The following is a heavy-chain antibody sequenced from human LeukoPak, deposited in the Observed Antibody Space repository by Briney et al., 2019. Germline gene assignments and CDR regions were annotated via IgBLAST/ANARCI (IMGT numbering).Heavy chain of an antibody. CDR2: IYHSGSV. V-gene: IGHV4-38-2*02. Sequence: PSETLSLTCTVSGYSISSGYYWGWIRQPPGKGLEWIGSIYHSGSVYFNPSLKSRVTISVDTSNNQFSLNLASLTAADTALYYCAGRGSSSGTFDVWGPGTFVTVSS. CDR3: AGRGSSSGTFDV. CDR1: GYSISSGYY. D-gene: IGHD2-2*01. J-gene: IGHJ3*01.